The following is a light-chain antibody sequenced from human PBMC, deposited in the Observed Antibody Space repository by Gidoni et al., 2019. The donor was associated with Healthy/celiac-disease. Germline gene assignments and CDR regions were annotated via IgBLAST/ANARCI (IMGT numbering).Light chain of an antibody. CDR3: QQYYSTPRT. J-gene: IGKJ1*01. CDR1: QSVLYSPNNKNY. V-gene: IGKV4-1*01. Sequence: MATINCKSSQSVLYSPNNKNYLAWYQQKPGQPPKLLIYWASTRESGVPDRFSGSGSGTDFTLTISSLKAEDVAVYYCQQYYSTPRTFGQGTKVEIK. CDR2: WAS.